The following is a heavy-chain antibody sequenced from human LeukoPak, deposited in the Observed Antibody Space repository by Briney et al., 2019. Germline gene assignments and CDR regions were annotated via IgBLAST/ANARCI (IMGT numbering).Heavy chain of an antibody. CDR2: INHSGST. V-gene: IGHV4-34*01. D-gene: IGHD4-17*01. CDR1: GGSFSGYY. J-gene: IGHJ6*03. CDR3: AGLSTVTTKYYYYMDV. Sequence: SETLSLTCAVYGGSFSGYYWSWIRQPPGKGLEWIGEINHSGSTNYNPSLKSRVTISVDTSKSQFSLKLSSVTAADTAVYYCAGLSTVTTKYYYYMDVWGKGTTVTVSS.